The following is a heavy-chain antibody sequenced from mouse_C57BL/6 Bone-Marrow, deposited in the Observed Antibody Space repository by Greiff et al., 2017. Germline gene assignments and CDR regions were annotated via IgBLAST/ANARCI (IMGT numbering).Heavy chain of an antibody. CDR3: ERDYYDSSCNAMDY. D-gene: IGHD1-1*01. J-gene: IGHJ4*01. CDR2: ISDGGSYT. Sequence: EVQLLESGGGLVKPGGSLKLSCAASGSTFSSYAMPWVRQTPEKGLEWVATISDGGSYTYSPDNVKGRFTISRDNAKNNLYLQMRHLKSEDAAMYYYERDYYDSSCNAMDYWGRGTSVTVSS. CDR1: GSTFSSYA. V-gene: IGHV5-4*01.